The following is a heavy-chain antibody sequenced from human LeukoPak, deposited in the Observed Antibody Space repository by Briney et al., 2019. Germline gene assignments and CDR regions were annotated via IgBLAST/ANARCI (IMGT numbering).Heavy chain of an antibody. Sequence: ASVKVSCKASGGTFSSYAISWVRQAPGQGLEWMGGIIPIFGTANYAQKFQGRITITADVSTSTAYMELSSLRSDDMAVYYCASVGSGSYPFDYWGQGTLVTVSS. J-gene: IGHJ4*02. CDR1: GGTFSSYA. CDR3: ASVGSGSYPFDY. D-gene: IGHD3-10*01. CDR2: IIPIFGTA. V-gene: IGHV1-69*13.